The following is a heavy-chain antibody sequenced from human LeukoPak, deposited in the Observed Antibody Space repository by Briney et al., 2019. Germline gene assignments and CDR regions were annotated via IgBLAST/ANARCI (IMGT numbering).Heavy chain of an antibody. CDR3: ARVSSWPGKYFDY. Sequence: SETLSLTCAVYGGSFSGYYWSWIRQPPGKGLEWIGEINHSGSTNYNPSLKSRVTISVDTSKNQFSLKLSSVTAADTAVYYCARVSSWPGKYFDYWGQGTLVTVSS. CDR2: INHSGST. CDR1: GGSFSGYY. J-gene: IGHJ4*02. V-gene: IGHV4-34*01. D-gene: IGHD6-13*01.